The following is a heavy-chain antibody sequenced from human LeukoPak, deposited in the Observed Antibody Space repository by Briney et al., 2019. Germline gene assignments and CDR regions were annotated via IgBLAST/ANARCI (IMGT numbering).Heavy chain of an antibody. CDR3: ARGRIASGAYYYYMDV. V-gene: IGHV4-34*01. D-gene: IGHD2-21*01. J-gene: IGHJ6*03. Sequence: NPSETLSLTCAVYGGSFSGYYWSWIRQPPGKGLEWIGEINHSGSTNYNPSLKSRVTISVDTSKNQVSLKLSSVTAADTAVYYCARGRIASGAYYYYMDVWGKGTTVTVSS. CDR1: GGSFSGYY. CDR2: INHSGST.